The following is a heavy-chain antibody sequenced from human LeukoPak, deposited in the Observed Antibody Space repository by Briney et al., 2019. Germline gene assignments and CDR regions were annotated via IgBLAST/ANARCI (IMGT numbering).Heavy chain of an antibody. J-gene: IGHJ4*02. V-gene: IGHV3-23*01. CDR2: ISGSGGST. D-gene: IGHD5-18*01. Sequence: GGSLRLSCAASGFTFSNYALSWVRQAPRKGLEWVSDISGSGGSTYYADSVKGRFTISRDNSKNTMYLQMNSLRAEDTAVYYCAKRIQSAMAMGYWGQGTLVTVSS. CDR3: AKRIQSAMAMGY. CDR1: GFTFSNYA.